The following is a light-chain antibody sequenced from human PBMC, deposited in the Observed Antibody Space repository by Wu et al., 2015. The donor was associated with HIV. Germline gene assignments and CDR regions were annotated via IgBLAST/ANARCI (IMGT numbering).Light chain of an antibody. J-gene: IGKJ2*01. CDR1: QSLSNYY. CDR3: QQYGSSPYT. V-gene: IGKV3-20*01. Sequence: EVVLTQSPGTLSLSPGERATLSCRASQSLSNYYLAWYQQKPGQAPRLLIYGASTRATGIPGRFSGSASGTDFSLTISRLEPEDFAVYYCQQYGSSPYTFGQGTKLEIK. CDR2: GAS.